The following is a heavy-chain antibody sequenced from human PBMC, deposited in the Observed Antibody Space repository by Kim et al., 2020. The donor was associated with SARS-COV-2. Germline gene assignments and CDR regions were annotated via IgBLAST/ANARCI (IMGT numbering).Heavy chain of an antibody. D-gene: IGHD6-13*01. J-gene: IGHJ3*02. Sequence: SETLSLTCTVSGGSISSYYWSWIRQPPGKGLEWIGYIYYSGSTNYNPSLKSRITISVDTSKNQFSLKLSSVTDADTAVYYCARVGCSWYGRAFDIWGQGTMVTVSS. CDR2: IYYSGST. CDR3: ARVGCSWYGRAFDI. CDR1: GGSISSYY. V-gene: IGHV4-59*01.